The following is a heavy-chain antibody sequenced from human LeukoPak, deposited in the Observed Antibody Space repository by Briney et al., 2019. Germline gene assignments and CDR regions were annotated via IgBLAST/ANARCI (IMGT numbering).Heavy chain of an antibody. J-gene: IGHJ3*01. CDR1: GFTFSSYW. D-gene: IGHD3-22*01. CDR2: INRDGRER. V-gene: IGHV3-7*01. Sequence: GGSLRLSCAVSGFTFSSYWMAWFRQTPGKGLEWVANINRDGRERNYVDSVKGRFTISRDHAENSLYLQRSSLKVEATAVYYCSRDLSPKFSDSKSYYDAFDVWGQGTMVTVSS. CDR3: SRDLSPKFSDSKSYYDAFDV.